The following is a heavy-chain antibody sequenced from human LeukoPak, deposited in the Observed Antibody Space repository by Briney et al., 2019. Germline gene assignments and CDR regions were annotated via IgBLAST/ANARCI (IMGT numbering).Heavy chain of an antibody. J-gene: IGHJ4*02. CDR2: IKTDGSEK. CDR1: GFTFSSFW. D-gene: IGHD6-13*01. V-gene: IGHV3-7*01. Sequence: GGSLRLSCAASGFTFSSFWMGWVRQAPGKGLEWVANIKTDGSEKYYVDSVKGRFTISRDNAKNSLSLRMNSLSAEDTAVYYCTRDWGGVAAGIDYWGQGTLVTVSS. CDR3: TRDWGGVAAGIDY.